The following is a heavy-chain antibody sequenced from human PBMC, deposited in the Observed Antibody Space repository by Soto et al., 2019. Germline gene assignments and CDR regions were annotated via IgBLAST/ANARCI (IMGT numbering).Heavy chain of an antibody. D-gene: IGHD3-9*01. V-gene: IGHV5-51*01. CDR2: IYPGDSDT. CDR3: ARRVRYFDWSTNWFDP. Sequence: GESLKISCKGSGYSFTSYWIGWVRQMPGKGLEWMGIIYPGDSDTRYSPSFQGQVTISADKSISTAYLQWSSLKASDTAMYYCARRVRYFDWSTNWFDPWGQGTLVTVSS. J-gene: IGHJ5*02. CDR1: GYSFTSYW.